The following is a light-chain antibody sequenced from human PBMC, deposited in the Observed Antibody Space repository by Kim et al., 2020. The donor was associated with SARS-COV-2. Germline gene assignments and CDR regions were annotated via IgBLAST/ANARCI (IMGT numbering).Light chain of an antibody. Sequence: GQSITISCTGTSRDVVGYNYVSWYQQHPDKATKLRIYDVSKRPSGVAIRVSGSKSGNTASLTISGLQAEAEADDYCSSYTSSSTLVFGGGTQLTVL. CDR2: DVS. V-gene: IGLV2-14*03. CDR1: SRDVVGYNY. CDR3: SSYTSSSTLV. J-gene: IGLJ2*01.